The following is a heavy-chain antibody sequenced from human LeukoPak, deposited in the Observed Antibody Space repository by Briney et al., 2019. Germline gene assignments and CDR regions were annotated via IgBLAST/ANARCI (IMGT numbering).Heavy chain of an antibody. V-gene: IGHV3-33*06. CDR2: IWYDGSNK. CDR3: AKDRGYGDYAADFDY. J-gene: IGHJ4*02. D-gene: IGHD4-17*01. Sequence: SGGSLRLSCAASGFTFSSYGMHWGRQAPGKGLGWVAVIWYDGSNKYYADSVKGRFTISRDNSKNTLYLQMNSLRAEDTAVYYCAKDRGYGDYAADFDYGGQGPLVTVSS. CDR1: GFTFSSYG.